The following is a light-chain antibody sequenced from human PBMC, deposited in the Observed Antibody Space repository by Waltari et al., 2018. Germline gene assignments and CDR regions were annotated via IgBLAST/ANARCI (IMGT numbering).Light chain of an antibody. V-gene: IGLV2-14*01. Sequence: QSALTQPASVSGSPGQSTTISCTGTSSDIGAYNYVSWYQQHPGKAPKLMIYEVTRRPSGVSVRVSGSKSGNTAALTSSGLQSEDEADYYCCSYTISDTYVFGTGTKVTVL. CDR3: CSYTISDTYV. J-gene: IGLJ1*01. CDR2: EVT. CDR1: SSDIGAYNY.